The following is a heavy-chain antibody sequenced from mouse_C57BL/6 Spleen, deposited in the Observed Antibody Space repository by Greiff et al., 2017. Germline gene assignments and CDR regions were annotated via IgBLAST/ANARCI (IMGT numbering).Heavy chain of an antibody. CDR1: GYTFTSYG. CDR2: IYPRSGNT. J-gene: IGHJ2*01. Sequence: QVQLQQSGAELARPGASVKLSCKASGYTFTSYGISWVKQRTGPGLEWIGEIYPRSGNTYYNEKFKGKATLTADKSSSTAYMELRSLTSEDSAVYICTRGVITTVVATNYWGQGTTLTVSS. V-gene: IGHV1-81*01. D-gene: IGHD1-1*01. CDR3: TRGVITTVVATNY.